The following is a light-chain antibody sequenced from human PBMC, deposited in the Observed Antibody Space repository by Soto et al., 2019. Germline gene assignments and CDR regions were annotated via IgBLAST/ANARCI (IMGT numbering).Light chain of an antibody. CDR3: QQYDSSPRT. J-gene: IGKJ1*01. CDR1: QSVSSRS. V-gene: IGKV3-20*01. CDR2: GAS. Sequence: EIVLTQSPGTLSLSPGDRATLSCRASQSVSSRSLAWYQQKPGQAPRLLISGASSRAADIPDRFSGSGAGTEFTLTINRLEPEDVAVSYCQQYDSSPRTFGQGTKVEVK.